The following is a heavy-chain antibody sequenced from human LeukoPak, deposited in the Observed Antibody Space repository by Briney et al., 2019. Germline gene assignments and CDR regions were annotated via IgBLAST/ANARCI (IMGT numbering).Heavy chain of an antibody. V-gene: IGHV3-74*01. CDR2: INSDGSST. J-gene: IGHJ4*02. D-gene: IGHD6-13*01. CDR1: GFTFSSYW. Sequence: PGGSLRLSCAASGFTFSSYWMHWVRQAPGKGLVWVSRINSDGSSTSYADSVKGRFTISRDNAKNTLYLQMNSLRAEDTAVYYCPRDSGVYSKIDYWGQGTLVTVSS. CDR3: PRDSGVYSKIDY.